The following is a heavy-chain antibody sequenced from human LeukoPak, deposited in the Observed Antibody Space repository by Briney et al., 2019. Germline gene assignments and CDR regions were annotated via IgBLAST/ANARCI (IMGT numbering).Heavy chain of an antibody. CDR1: GFTFSSYG. CDR2: IWYDGNNK. V-gene: IGHV3-33*01. CDR3: ARDRGSREDGMDV. Sequence: GGSLRLSCAASGFTFSSYGMHWVRQAPGKGLEWVAVIWYDGNNKYYADFVKGRFTISRDNSKNTLYLQLKSLRAEDTAVYNCARDRGSREDGMDVWGQGTTVTVSS. J-gene: IGHJ6*02. D-gene: IGHD1-26*01.